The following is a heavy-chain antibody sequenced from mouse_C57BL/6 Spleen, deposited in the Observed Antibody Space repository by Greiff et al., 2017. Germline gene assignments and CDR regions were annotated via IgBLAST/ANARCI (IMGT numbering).Heavy chain of an antibody. CDR1: GYTFTDYN. CDR3: ARRGYDYDDWYFDV. D-gene: IGHD2-4*01. J-gene: IGHJ1*03. CDR2: INPNNGGT. Sequence: EVQLQQSGPELVKPGASVKIPCKASGYTFTDYNMDWVKQSHGKSLEWIGDINPNNGGTIYNQKFKGKATLTVDKSSSTAYMELRSLTSEDTAVYYCARRGYDYDDWYFDVWGTGTTVTVSS. V-gene: IGHV1-18*01.